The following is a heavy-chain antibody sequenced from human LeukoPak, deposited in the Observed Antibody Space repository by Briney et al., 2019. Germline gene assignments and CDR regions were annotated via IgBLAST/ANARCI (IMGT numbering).Heavy chain of an antibody. CDR3: ANPPYPYCGGECYGSFIDY. CDR2: ISGSGGST. D-gene: IGHD2-21*01. Sequence: GGSLRLSCAASGFTFSSYAMSWVRQAPGEGLEWVSAISGSGGSTYYADSVKGRFTISRDNSKNTLYLQMNSLRAEDTAVYYCANPPYPYCGGECYGSFIDYWGQGTLVTVSS. CDR1: GFTFSSYA. J-gene: IGHJ4*02. V-gene: IGHV3-23*01.